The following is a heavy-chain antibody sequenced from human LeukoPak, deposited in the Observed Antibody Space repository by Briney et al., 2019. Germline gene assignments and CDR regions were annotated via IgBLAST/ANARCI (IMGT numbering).Heavy chain of an antibody. V-gene: IGHV1-69*13. Sequence: ASVKVSCKASGGTFSSYAISWVRQAPGQGLEWMGGIIPIFGTANYAQKFQGRVTITADESTSTAYMELSSLRSEDTAVYYCATPRGAKGVLYFDYWGQGTLVTVSS. J-gene: IGHJ4*02. D-gene: IGHD2-15*01. CDR3: ATPRGAKGVLYFDY. CDR1: GGTFSSYA. CDR2: IIPIFGTA.